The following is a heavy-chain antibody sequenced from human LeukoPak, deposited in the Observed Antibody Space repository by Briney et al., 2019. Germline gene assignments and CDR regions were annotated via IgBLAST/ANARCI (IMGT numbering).Heavy chain of an antibody. V-gene: IGHV3-23*01. CDR3: AKTNSYSSGYYNY. J-gene: IGHJ4*02. CDR2: ISGSGGST. D-gene: IGHD3-22*01. CDR1: GFTFSSYA. Sequence: PGGSLRLSCAASGFTFSSYALSWVRQAPGKGLEWVSAISGSGGSTYYADSVKGRFTISRDNSKNTLYLQMNSLRAEDTAVYYCAKTNSYSSGYYNYWGQGTLVTVSS.